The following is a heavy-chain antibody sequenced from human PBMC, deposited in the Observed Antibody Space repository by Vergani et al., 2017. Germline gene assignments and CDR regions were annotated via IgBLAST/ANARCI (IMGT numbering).Heavy chain of an antibody. V-gene: IGHV3-21*01. CDR1: GFTFSSYS. CDR2: ISSSSSYI. Sequence: EVQLVESGGGLVKPGGSLRLSCAASGFTFSSYSMNWVRQAPGKGLEWVSSISSSSSYIYYADSVKGRFTISRDNAKSSLYLQMNSLRAEDTAVYYCARGAAAAGPGYWGQGTLVTVSS. CDR3: ARGAAAAGPGY. J-gene: IGHJ4*02. D-gene: IGHD6-13*01.